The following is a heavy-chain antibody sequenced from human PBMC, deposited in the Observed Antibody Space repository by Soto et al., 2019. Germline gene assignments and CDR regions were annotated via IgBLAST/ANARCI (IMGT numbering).Heavy chain of an antibody. Sequence: QVQLVQSGAEVKKPGASVKVSCKVSGYTLTELSMHWVRQAPGKGLEWMGGFDPEDGETIYAQKFQGRVTMTEDTSTDTAYMELSSLRSEDTAVYYCATGGIVVVVAATEAAFDIWGQGTMVTVSS. J-gene: IGHJ3*02. CDR1: GYTLTELS. CDR3: ATGGIVVVVAATEAAFDI. CDR2: FDPEDGET. V-gene: IGHV1-24*01. D-gene: IGHD2-15*01.